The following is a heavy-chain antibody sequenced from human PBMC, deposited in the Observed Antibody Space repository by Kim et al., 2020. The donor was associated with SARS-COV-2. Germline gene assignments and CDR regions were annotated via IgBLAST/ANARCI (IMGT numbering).Heavy chain of an antibody. J-gene: IGHJ4*02. D-gene: IGHD1-26*01. V-gene: IGHV3-30*02. Sequence: ADSVKGRFTISRDNSKNTLYLQMNSLRAEDTAVYYCAKGVGATARGWFDYWGQGTLVTVSS. CDR3: AKGVGATARGWFDY.